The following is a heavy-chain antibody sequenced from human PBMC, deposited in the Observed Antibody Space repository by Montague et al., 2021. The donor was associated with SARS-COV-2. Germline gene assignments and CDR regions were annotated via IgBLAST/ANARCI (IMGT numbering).Heavy chain of an antibody. CDR1: RDSISSHNYF. Sequence: SETLSLTCTVSRDSISSHNYFWAWIRQPPGKGLEWIGSVDYSGLTFYNPSLESRVTISVDTSKKQFSLKVNPMTAADTAVYYCAKDGEALAWGTFDIWGQGTMVTVSS. CDR3: AKDGEALAWGTFDI. CDR2: VDYSGLT. D-gene: IGHD3-10*01. J-gene: IGHJ3*02. V-gene: IGHV4-39*07.